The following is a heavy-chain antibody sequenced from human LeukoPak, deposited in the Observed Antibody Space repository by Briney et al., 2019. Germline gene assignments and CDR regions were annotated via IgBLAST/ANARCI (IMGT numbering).Heavy chain of an antibody. CDR3: ARMEEYRLHATMAFDF. CDR1: GDSISNNY. D-gene: IGHD2-2*01. V-gene: IGHV4-59*01. J-gene: IGHJ3*01. CDR2: LYYTGST. Sequence: SETLSLTCTVSGDSISNNYWGWIRQPPGTGLDLIAYLYYTGSTYYNPSLQSRVSLSADTSKKQVSLKMTSVTAADTAIYYCARMEEYRLHATMAFDFWGRGTAVTVSA.